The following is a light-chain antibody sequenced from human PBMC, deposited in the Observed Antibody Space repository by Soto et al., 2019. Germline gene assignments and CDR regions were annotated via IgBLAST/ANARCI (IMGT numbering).Light chain of an antibody. V-gene: IGKV3-11*01. CDR2: DAS. J-gene: IGKJ5*01. Sequence: EIVLTQSPATLSLSPGERATLSCRASQSVSSYLLWYQHKPGQTPRLLIYDASNRVTGIPARFSGSGSETDFTLTISSLEPEDFAVYYCQHRMNWPLTFGQGTRLEIK. CDR1: QSVSSY. CDR3: QHRMNWPLT.